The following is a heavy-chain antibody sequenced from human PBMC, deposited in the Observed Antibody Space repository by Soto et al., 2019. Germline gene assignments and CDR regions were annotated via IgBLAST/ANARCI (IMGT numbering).Heavy chain of an antibody. V-gene: IGHV4-59*01. CDR1: GGSISSYY. CDR2: IYYSVST. J-gene: IGHJ3*02. D-gene: IGHD4-4*01. Sequence: SATLSITCTVSGGSISSYYWSWIRQPPGKGLEWIGYIYYSVSTNYNPSLKSRVTISVDTSKNQFSLKLSSVTAADTAVYYCARVNRAAPTVNDAFDIWGQGTMVTVS. CDR3: ARVNRAAPTVNDAFDI.